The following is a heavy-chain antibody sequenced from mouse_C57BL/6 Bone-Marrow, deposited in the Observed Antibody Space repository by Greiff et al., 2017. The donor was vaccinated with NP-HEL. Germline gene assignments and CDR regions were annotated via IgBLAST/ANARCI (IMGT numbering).Heavy chain of an antibody. CDR3: TLYSNYVPWFAY. CDR1: FFNIKDDY. D-gene: IGHD2-5*01. Sequence: VPLQQSWPAPFLPFSSFPFSFTSSFFNIKDDYMHWVKQRPEQGLEWIGWIDPENGDTESASKFQGKATITADTSSNTAYLQLSSLTSEDTAVYYCTLYSNYVPWFAYWGQGTLVTVSA. V-gene: IGHV14-4*01. CDR2: IDPENGDT. J-gene: IGHJ3*01.